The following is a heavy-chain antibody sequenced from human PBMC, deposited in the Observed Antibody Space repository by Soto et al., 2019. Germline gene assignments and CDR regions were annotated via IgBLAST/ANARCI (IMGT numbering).Heavy chain of an antibody. CDR2: ISADISYT. V-gene: IGHV3-23*01. CDR3: GNQNPAKRPLDI. Sequence: EAQLLESGGGLVQPGGSLRLSCTASGFDFINNAMAWVRQAPGKGLEWVSTISADISYTYYADSVKGRFTISRDNSKNPVYRQLNGLRADDTAVNYWGNQNPAKRPLDIWGQGTRFTSLQ. CDR1: GFDFINNA. J-gene: IGHJ3*02.